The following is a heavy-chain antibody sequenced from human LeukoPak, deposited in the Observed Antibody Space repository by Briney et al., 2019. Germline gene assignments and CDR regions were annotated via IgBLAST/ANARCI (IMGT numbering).Heavy chain of an antibody. CDR3: ARPDEQQLVRDAFDI. CDR2: VSSSSSYI. CDR1: GFTFSSYS. V-gene: IGHV3-21*01. Sequence: GGSLRLSCAASGFTFSSYSMNWVRQAPGKGLEWVSSVSSSSSYIYYADSVKGRFTISRDNAKNSLYLQMNSLRAEDTAVYYCARPDEQQLVRDAFDIWGQGTMVTVSS. J-gene: IGHJ3*02. D-gene: IGHD6-13*01.